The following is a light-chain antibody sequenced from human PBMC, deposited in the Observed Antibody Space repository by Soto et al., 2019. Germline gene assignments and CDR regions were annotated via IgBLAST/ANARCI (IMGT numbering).Light chain of an antibody. Sequence: DIQMTQSPSSLSASVGDRVTITCRASQGISNYLAWYQQKPGRVPTLLISAASTLQSGVPSRFSGSGSGTDFTLTITSRQPEDVATYYCQRYNDGSTFGQGTKVEI. CDR1: QGISNY. CDR2: AAS. CDR3: QRYNDGST. J-gene: IGKJ1*01. V-gene: IGKV1-27*01.